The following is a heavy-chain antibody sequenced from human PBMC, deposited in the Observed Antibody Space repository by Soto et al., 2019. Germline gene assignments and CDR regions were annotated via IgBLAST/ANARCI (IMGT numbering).Heavy chain of an antibody. Sequence: RASVQVSCKVSGYTLTELSMHWVRQAPGKGLEWMGGFDPEDGETIYAQKFQGRVTMTEDTSTDTAYMELSSLRTEDTAVYYCATDGDLSAFDIWGQGTMVTVSS. D-gene: IGHD3-10*01. J-gene: IGHJ3*02. CDR3: ATDGDLSAFDI. CDR2: FDPEDGET. V-gene: IGHV1-24*01. CDR1: GYTLTELS.